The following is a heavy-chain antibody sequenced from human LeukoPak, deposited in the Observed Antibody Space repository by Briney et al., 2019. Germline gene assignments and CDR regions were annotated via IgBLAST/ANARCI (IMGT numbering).Heavy chain of an antibody. CDR2: INHSGST. D-gene: IGHD5-18*01. CDR1: GGSFSGYY. J-gene: IGHJ4*02. Sequence: PSETLSLTCAVYGGSFSGYYWSWIRQPPGKGLEWIGEINHSGSTNYNPSLKSRVTISVDTSKNQFSLKLSSVTAADTAVYYCARGTCSGYDGGYSYGYNFDYWGQGTLVTVSS. CDR3: ARGTCSGYDGGYSYGYNFDY. V-gene: IGHV4-34*01.